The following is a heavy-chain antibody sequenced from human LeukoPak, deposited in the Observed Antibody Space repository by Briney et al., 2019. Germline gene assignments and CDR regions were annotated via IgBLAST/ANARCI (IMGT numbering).Heavy chain of an antibody. Sequence: PSETLSLTCTVSGYSISSGYYWGRIRRPPGKGLEWIGSIYFSWSTYYNPSLKSRVTISVDTSKNQFSLKLSSVTAADTAVYYCARGRGEGRGISIVRGVRAPSYNWFDPWGHGTLVIVSS. V-gene: IGHV4-38-2*02. CDR3: ARGRGEGRGISIVRGVRAPSYNWFDP. CDR1: GYSISSGYY. CDR2: IYFSWST. J-gene: IGHJ5*02. D-gene: IGHD3-10*01.